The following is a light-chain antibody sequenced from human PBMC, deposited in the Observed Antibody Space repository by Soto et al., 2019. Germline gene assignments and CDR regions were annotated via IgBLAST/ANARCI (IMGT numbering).Light chain of an antibody. J-gene: IGKJ1*01. CDR1: QSVGSS. CDR2: GAS. Sequence: EIVMTQSPATLSVSPGEGATLSCRASQSVGSSLAWYRQKPGQAPGLLIFGASTRATGIAARLGGSGSGTEFTLTISSLQSEDFAVYYCQQYSEWPWTFGRGTKVEI. V-gene: IGKV3-15*01. CDR3: QQYSEWPWT.